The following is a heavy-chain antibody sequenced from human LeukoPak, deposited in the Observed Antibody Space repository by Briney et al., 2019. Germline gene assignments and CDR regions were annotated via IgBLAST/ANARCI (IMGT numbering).Heavy chain of an antibody. CDR1: GITFSNSA. D-gene: IGHD1-1*01. CDR2: ISGSGGST. V-gene: IGHV3-23*01. CDR3: AAGRFLWLSIY. Sequence: PGGSLRLSCAASGITFSNSAMTWVRQAPGKGLEWASVISGSGGSTYYGDSVKGRFTISRDNSKNTLYLEMNSLRAEDTAVYYCAAGRFLWLSIYWGQGTLVTVSS. J-gene: IGHJ4*02.